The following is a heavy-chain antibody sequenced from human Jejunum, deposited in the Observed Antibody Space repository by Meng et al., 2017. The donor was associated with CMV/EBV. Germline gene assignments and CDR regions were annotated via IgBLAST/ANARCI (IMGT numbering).Heavy chain of an antibody. CDR2: INRSGSA. CDR1: FSGFY. V-gene: IGHV4-34*01. Sequence: FSGFYWSWIRQPPGKGLEWIGEINRSGSANYNPSLKSRVAISLDASKNHFSLNLSSVTAADTGLYYCARGPGYCSTTSCHYPPNYWGQGTLVTVSS. D-gene: IGHD2-2*01. J-gene: IGHJ4*02. CDR3: ARGPGYCSTTSCHYPPNY.